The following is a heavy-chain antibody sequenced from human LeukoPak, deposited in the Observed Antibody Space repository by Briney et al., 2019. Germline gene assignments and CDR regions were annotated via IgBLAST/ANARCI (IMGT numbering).Heavy chain of an antibody. J-gene: IGHJ4*02. CDR1: GFTFSGSA. CDR3: TLLGRGNSHN. Sequence: GGSLRLSCAASGFTFSGSAMHWVRQASGKGLEWVGRIRSKANSYATAYAASVKGRFTISRDDSKNTAYLQMNSLKTEDTAVYYCTLLGRGNSHNWGQGTLVTVSS. V-gene: IGHV3-73*01. D-gene: IGHD4-23*01. CDR2: IRSKANSYAT.